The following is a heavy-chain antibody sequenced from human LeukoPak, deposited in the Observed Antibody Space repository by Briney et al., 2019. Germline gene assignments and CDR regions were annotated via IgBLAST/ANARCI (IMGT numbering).Heavy chain of an antibody. V-gene: IGHV4-34*01. J-gene: IGHJ6*03. CDR2: INHSGST. D-gene: IGHD6-19*01. CDR1: GGSFSGYY. Sequence: SETLSLTCAVYGGSFSGYYWSWIRQPPGKGLEWIGEINHSGSTNYNPSLKSRVTISVDTSKNQFSLKLSSVTAADTAVYYCAREAVAGNYYYYYYMDVWGKGTTVTVSS. CDR3: AREAVAGNYYYYYYMDV.